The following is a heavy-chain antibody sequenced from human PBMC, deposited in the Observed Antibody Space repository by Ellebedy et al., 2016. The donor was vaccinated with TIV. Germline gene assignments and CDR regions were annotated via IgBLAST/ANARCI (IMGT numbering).Heavy chain of an antibody. CDR2: ISYDGIQK. J-gene: IGHJ4*02. V-gene: IGHV3-30-3*01. D-gene: IGHD4-11*01. CDR3: VRDKAPRGTSNWYRDYFDY. Sequence: GESLKISXIASGFTFSNYAVHWVRQAPGKGLEWVAAISYDGIQKYYTDSVKGRFTISRDNSKNTLSLQMNSLRGEDTAVYYCVRDKAPRGTSNWYRDYFDYWGQGTQATVSS. CDR1: GFTFSNYA.